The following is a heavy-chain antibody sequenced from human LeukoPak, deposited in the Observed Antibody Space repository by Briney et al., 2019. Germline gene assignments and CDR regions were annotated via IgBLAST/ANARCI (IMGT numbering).Heavy chain of an antibody. D-gene: IGHD3-3*01. V-gene: IGHV3-48*03. Sequence: QPGGSLRLSCAASGFTFSSYEMNWVRQAPGKGLEWVSYISSSGSTIYYADSVKGRFTISRDNAKNSLYLQMNSLRAEGTAVYYCAGFWSGYYHYWGQGTLVTVSS. CDR3: AGFWSGYYHY. CDR1: GFTFSSYE. J-gene: IGHJ4*02. CDR2: ISSSGSTI.